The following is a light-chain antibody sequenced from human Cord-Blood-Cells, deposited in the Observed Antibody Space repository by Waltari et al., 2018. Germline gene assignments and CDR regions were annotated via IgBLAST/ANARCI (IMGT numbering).Light chain of an antibody. J-gene: IGLJ2*01. Sequence: SYELTQPLSVSVALGQTARITCGGNNNGSKNVHGYQQKPGQAPVLVIYRDSNRPSGIPERFSGSNSGNTATLTISRAQAGDEADYYCQVWDSSTVVFGGGTKLTVL. CDR3: QVWDSSTVV. CDR2: RDS. CDR1: NNGSKN. V-gene: IGLV3-9*01.